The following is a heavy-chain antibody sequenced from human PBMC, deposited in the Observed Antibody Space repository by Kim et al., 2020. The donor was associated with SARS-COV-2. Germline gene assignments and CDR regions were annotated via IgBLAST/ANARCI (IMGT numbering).Heavy chain of an antibody. Sequence: GGSLRLSCAGSGFTFSAYPMHWVRQAPGKGLQCVAVISYDGSVTYYEGSVKGRFTISRDNSKNTLYLQMNSLRAEDTAVYYCARDLGCTDTGCYAFYYYGMDVWGQGTTVTVSS. V-gene: IGHV3-30*04. CDR2: ISYDGSVT. CDR1: GFTFSAYP. J-gene: IGHJ6*02. CDR3: ARDLGCTDTGCYAFYYYGMDV. D-gene: IGHD2-2*01.